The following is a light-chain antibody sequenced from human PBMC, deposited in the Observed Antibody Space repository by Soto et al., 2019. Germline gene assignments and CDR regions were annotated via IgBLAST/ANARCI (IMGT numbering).Light chain of an antibody. CDR1: QNINNY. V-gene: IGKV1-33*01. CDR3: QQYENLPT. CDR2: DAS. Sequence: DVHMTLSASSLSASVGYRVTITCQASQNINNYLNWYQQKPGRAPKLLIYDASNLEAGVPSRFRGIGSGTDFTFTISRLQPEDIATYYCQQYENLPTFGQGTRLEIK. J-gene: IGKJ5*01.